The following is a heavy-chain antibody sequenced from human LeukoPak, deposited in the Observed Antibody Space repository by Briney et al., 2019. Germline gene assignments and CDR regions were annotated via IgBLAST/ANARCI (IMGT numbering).Heavy chain of an antibody. CDR2: ISYDGSNK. J-gene: IGHJ6*03. D-gene: IGHD6-19*01. CDR3: ARGPAVADYFQYYYMDV. CDR1: GFTFSSYG. Sequence: PGGSLRLSCAASGFTFSSYGMHWVRQAPGKGLEWVAVISYDGSNKYYADSVKGRFTISRDNAKNSLYLQIHSLRAEDRAVYFCARGPAVADYFQYYYMDVWGTGTTVTVSS. V-gene: IGHV3-30*03.